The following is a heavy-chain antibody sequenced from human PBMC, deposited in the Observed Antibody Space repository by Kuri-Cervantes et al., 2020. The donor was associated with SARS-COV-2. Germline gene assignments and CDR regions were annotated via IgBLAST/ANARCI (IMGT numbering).Heavy chain of an antibody. Sequence: GESLKISCAASGFNFSRTDMHWVRQAPGKGLEWVAVISHDGKNKKCIASGRGRFTISRDNSKNTLYLQMNSLRADHTAIYYCAKFRRDGDNQRPPYDSSDIWGQGTMVTVSS. D-gene: IGHD5-24*01. CDR1: GFNFSRTD. V-gene: IGHV3-30*18. CDR3: AKFRRDGDNQRPPYDSSDI. CDR2: ISHDGKNK. J-gene: IGHJ3*02.